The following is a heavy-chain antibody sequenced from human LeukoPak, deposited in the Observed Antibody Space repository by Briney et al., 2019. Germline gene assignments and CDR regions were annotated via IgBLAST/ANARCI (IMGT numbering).Heavy chain of an antibody. V-gene: IGHV4-39*01. CDR3: ARTITVIKRYFDF. CDR1: GFTFSSYA. CDR2: IDYSGST. D-gene: IGHD3-22*01. Sequence: GSLGLSCAASGFTFSSYAMSWVRQAPGKGLEWIGSIDYSGSTYYNPSLKSRVTISVDTSKNQFSLNLSSVTAADTAVYYCARTITVIKRYFDFWGQGTLVTVSS. J-gene: IGHJ4*02.